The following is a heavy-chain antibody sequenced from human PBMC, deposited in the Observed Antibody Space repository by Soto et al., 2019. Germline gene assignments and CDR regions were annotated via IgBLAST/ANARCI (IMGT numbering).Heavy chain of an antibody. J-gene: IGHJ6*02. D-gene: IGHD3-10*01. CDR1: GGTFSSYA. V-gene: IGHV1-69*13. CDR2: IIPIFGTA. Sequence: SVKVSCKASGGTFSSYAISWARQAPGQGLEWMGGIIPIFGTANYAQKFQGRVTITADESTSTAYMELSSLRSEDTAVYYCARADRYYGSGFAYYGMDVWGQGTTVTVSS. CDR3: ARADRYYGSGFAYYGMDV.